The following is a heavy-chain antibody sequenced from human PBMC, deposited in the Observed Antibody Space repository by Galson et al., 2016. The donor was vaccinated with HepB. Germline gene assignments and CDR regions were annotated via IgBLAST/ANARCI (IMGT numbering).Heavy chain of an antibody. Sequence: SLRLSCAASGFSFSDYAMCWVRQAPGKGLEWVSSITPSGTTAFYADSVKGRFTFSRDNSKNTLFLQMNSLRGDDTAIYYCAREVWWSFYSWCLGTLVTVSS. D-gene: IGHD2-8*02. CDR3: AREVWWSFYS. V-gene: IGHV3-23*01. CDR2: ITPSGTTA. J-gene: IGHJ4*02. CDR1: GFSFSDYA.